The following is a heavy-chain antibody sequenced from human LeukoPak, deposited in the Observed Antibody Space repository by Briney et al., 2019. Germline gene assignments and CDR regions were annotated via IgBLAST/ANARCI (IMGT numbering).Heavy chain of an antibody. CDR1: GLNFDDSA. V-gene: IGHV3-43*02. Sequence: GGSLRLSCVASGLNFDDSAMHWVRQAPGKGLEWVSLVSADGGSTFSADSVKGRFSISRDNSKNSLYLQMNSLRSEDTAMYYCAKESGKFDYWGQGTLVAVSS. CDR2: VSADGGST. J-gene: IGHJ4*02. CDR3: AKESGKFDY.